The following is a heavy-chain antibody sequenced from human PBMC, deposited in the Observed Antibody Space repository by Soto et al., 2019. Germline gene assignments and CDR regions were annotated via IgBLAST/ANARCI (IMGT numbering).Heavy chain of an antibody. Sequence: EVQLVESGGDLVQPGGSLRLSCAASGFPVSTNYVSWVRQAPGKGLEWVSIIYDGGSTYYADSVKGRFTISRDNFKNMPYIQMNSLRGEDTAVYYSARGDGYYGRRLDPWGQGTLVTVAS. CDR3: ARGDGYYGRRLDP. CDR1: GFPVSTNY. D-gene: IGHD4-17*01. CDR2: IYDGGST. J-gene: IGHJ5*02. V-gene: IGHV3-66*01.